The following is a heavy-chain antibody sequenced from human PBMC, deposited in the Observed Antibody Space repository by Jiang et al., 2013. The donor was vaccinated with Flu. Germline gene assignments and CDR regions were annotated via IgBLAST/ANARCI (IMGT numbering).Heavy chain of an antibody. CDR3: VRDGWDGFIVIPGDS. CDR2: INPKRGDT. Sequence: GAEVKKPGASVKVSCKTSGYTFIDYYLHWVRQAPGQGLEWMGRINPKRGDTNYAQKFQGRVAMTRDTSISTVYMELSRLTSDDAAVYYCVRDGWDGFIVIPGDSWGQGTLVTVSS. D-gene: IGHD2-2*01. V-gene: IGHV1-2*06. CDR1: GYTFIDYY. J-gene: IGHJ4*02.